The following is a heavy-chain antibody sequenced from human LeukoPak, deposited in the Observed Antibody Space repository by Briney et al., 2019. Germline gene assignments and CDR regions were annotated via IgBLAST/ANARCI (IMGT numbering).Heavy chain of an antibody. V-gene: IGHV1-2*02. J-gene: IGHJ4*02. CDR1: GYTFTGYY. CDR2: INPNSGGT. Sequence: ASVKVSCKSSGYTFTGYYMHWVRQAPGHGLEWVGLINPNSGGTNYARKFQGRVTITRDTSISTAYMEMSRLRSDDTAVYYCARADLVVVPADDFDYWGQGTLVTVSS. CDR3: ARADLVVVPADDFDY. D-gene: IGHD2-2*01.